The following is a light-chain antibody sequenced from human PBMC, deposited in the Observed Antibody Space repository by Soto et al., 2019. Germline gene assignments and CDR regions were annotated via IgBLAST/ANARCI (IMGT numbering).Light chain of an antibody. CDR2: KAS. J-gene: IGKJ1*01. CDR1: QSLTKW. V-gene: IGKV1-5*01. Sequence: IQMTQSPSTLSASVGDRVNITCRASQSLTKWLAWYQQVPGNVPKLLIYKASTLESGVPSRFSGSGSGTEFTLTISSLQSGDFATYYCQHYNSYSEAFGQGTKVDI. CDR3: QHYNSYSEA.